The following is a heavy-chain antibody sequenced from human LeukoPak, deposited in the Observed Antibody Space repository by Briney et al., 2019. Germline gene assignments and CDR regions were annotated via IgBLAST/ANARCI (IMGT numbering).Heavy chain of an antibody. J-gene: IGHJ4*02. D-gene: IGHD4-17*01. CDR2: ITAGGAT. Sequence: GGSLRLSCVASGFTFSNAWMNWVRQAPGKGLEWLGRITAGGATDYAAPVKGRFTISRDNSENTLYLQVNNLKTEDTAGYYCTSNRIPSTAVTTWYWGQGTLVTVSS. CDR1: GFTFSNAW. V-gene: IGHV3-15*01. CDR3: TSNRIPSTAVTTWY.